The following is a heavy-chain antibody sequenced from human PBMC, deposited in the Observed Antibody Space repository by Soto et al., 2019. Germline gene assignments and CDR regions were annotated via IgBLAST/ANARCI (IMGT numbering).Heavy chain of an antibody. V-gene: IGHV1-69*18. CDR1: GDTFSHYV. J-gene: IGHJ3*01. D-gene: IGHD1-26*01. CDR2: LAPISGSP. CDR3: ARIGVGSRR. Sequence: VQMVQSGAEGKEPGSSVKVSCTNSGDTFSHYVMSWVRQAPGQGLEWMGSLAPISGSPNYAERFEGRLTISADAGTSTMYMELRSLKYDATAVYYCARIGVGSRRWGQGTMVTVSS.